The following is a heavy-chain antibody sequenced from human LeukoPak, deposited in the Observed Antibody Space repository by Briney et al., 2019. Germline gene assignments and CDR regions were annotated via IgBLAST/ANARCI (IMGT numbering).Heavy chain of an antibody. V-gene: IGHV3-30*18. Sequence: PGRSLRLPCAASGFTFSSYGMHWVRQAPGKGLEWVAVMSYDGSNKYYADSVKGRFTISRDNSKNTLYLQMNSLRAEDTAVYYCAKEGDYYGSGSYYYQDYWGQGTLVTVSS. D-gene: IGHD3-10*01. CDR2: MSYDGSNK. J-gene: IGHJ4*02. CDR3: AKEGDYYGSGSYYYQDY. CDR1: GFTFSSYG.